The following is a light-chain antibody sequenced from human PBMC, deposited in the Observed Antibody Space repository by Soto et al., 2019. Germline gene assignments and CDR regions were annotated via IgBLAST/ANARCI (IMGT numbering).Light chain of an antibody. Sequence: EIVLTQSPGTLSLSPGERATLSCSACQSVSSSFLAWYQQKPGQAPRLLIYGASSRATGIPDRFSGSGSGTDFTLTNSRLEPEDVAVYYCQQYGSSPLTFGGGTKVEIK. V-gene: IGKV3-20*01. CDR1: QSVSSSF. CDR2: GAS. CDR3: QQYGSSPLT. J-gene: IGKJ4*01.